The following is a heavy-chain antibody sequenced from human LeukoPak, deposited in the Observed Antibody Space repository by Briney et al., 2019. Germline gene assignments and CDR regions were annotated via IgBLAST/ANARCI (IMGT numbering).Heavy chain of an antibody. CDR1: GGSISSNIYY. D-gene: IGHD3-10*01. CDR2: IYYSGST. J-gene: IGHJ4*02. Sequence: SETLSLTCTVSGGSISSNIYYWGWIRQPPGKGLEWIGSIYYSGSTNYNPSLKSRVTMSVDTSKNQFSLKLSSVTAADTAVYYCAREVAGSGSFFDYWGQGTLVTVSS. CDR3: AREVAGSGSFFDY. V-gene: IGHV4-39*07.